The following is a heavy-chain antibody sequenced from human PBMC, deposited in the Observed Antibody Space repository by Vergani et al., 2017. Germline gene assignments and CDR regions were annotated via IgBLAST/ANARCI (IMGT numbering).Heavy chain of an antibody. CDR1: GGTFSSYT. J-gene: IGHJ4*02. CDR2: IIPILGIA. CDR3: ARNEEEMAPIRD. V-gene: IGHV1-69*02. Sequence: QVQLVQSGAEVKKPGSSVKVSCKASGGTFSSYTISWVRQAPGQGLEWMGRIIPILGIANYAQKFQGRVTITADKSTSTAYMELSSLRSEDTAVYYCARNEEEMAPIRDWGQGTLVTVSS. D-gene: IGHD5-24*01.